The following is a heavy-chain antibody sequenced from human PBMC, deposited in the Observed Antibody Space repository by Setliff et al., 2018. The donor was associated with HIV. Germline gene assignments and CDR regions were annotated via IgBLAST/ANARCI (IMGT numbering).Heavy chain of an antibody. CDR2: ITAYNGGT. V-gene: IGHV1-18*01. Sequence: GASVKVSCKASGYSFTSYGPSWVRQAPGQGLEWMGSITAYNGGTNYAQKFQGRVTMTTDTSTSTAYVELRSLRSDDTAVYYCTRGGYSGAFLDAFDIWGQGTMVTVSS. J-gene: IGHJ3*02. D-gene: IGHD1-26*01. CDR3: TRGGYSGAFLDAFDI. CDR1: GYSFTSYG.